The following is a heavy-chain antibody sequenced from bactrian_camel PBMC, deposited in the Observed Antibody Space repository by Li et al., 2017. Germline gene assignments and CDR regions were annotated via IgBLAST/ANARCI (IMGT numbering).Heavy chain of an antibody. J-gene: IGHJ6*01. CDR3: VADQFCPRKIRDHGLGALPLTFRY. CDR1: GLTSGNCG. D-gene: IGHD5*01. CDR2: VEADGTA. Sequence: VQLVESGGGLAQPGGSLRLSCTVTGLTSGNCGMSWYRQAAGKQREWVAVVEADGTAYHADSVKGRFTVSKDKATLHLQMNSLKVEDTGMYYCVADQFCPRKIRDHGLGALPLTFRYWGQGTQVTVS. V-gene: IGHV3S55*01.